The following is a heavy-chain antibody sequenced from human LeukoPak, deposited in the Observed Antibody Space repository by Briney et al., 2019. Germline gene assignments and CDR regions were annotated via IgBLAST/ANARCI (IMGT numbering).Heavy chain of an antibody. V-gene: IGHV3-7*04. J-gene: IGHJ4*02. CDR2: IKQDGSDK. Sequence: LSLTCAVYGGSFSGYYWSWVRQAPGKGLEWVASIKQDGSDKYYVDSVKGRFTISRDNAKNSLYLQMNRLRAEDTALYYCARVRGYFDYWGQGTLVTVSS. CDR1: GGSFSGYY. CDR3: ARVRGYFDY.